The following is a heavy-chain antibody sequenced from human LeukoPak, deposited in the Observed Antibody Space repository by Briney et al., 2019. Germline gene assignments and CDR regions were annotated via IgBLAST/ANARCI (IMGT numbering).Heavy chain of an antibody. CDR1: GFTVSSNY. D-gene: IGHD6-13*01. V-gene: IGHV3-21*01. J-gene: IGHJ4*02. CDR2: ISSSSSYI. CDR3: AKTKQQRFDY. Sequence: GGSLRLSCAASGFTVSSNYMSWVRQAPGKGLEWVSSISSSSSYIYYADSVKGRFTISRDNAKNSLYLQMNSLRAEDTAVYYCAKTKQQRFDYWGQGTLVTVSS.